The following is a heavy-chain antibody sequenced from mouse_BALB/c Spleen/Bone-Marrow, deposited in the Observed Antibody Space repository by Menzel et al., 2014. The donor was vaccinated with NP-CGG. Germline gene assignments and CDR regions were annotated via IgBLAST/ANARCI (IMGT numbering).Heavy chain of an antibody. CDR1: GYTFTSYY. Sequence: VQLQQSGPELVKPGASVKMSCKASGYTFTSYYIHWVKQRPGQGLEWIGWIYPGDGSTKYNEKFKGKTRLTADKSSSTAYMLLSSLTSEDSAIYFCARGELPYYFDYWGQGTTLTVSS. CDR2: IYPGDGST. V-gene: IGHV1S56*01. CDR3: ARGELPYYFDY. J-gene: IGHJ2*01.